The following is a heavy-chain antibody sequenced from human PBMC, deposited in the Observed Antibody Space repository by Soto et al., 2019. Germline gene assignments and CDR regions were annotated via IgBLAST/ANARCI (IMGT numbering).Heavy chain of an antibody. CDR1: GGTFSSYA. D-gene: IGHD3-10*01. CDR3: ARDRANYYGSGTYGMDV. Sequence: SVKVSCKASGGTFSSYAISWVRQAPGQGLEWMGGIIPIFGTANYAQKFQGRVTITADESTSTAYMELSSLRSEDTAVYYCARDRANYYGSGTYGMDVWGRGTTVTVSS. V-gene: IGHV1-69*13. CDR2: IIPIFGTA. J-gene: IGHJ6*02.